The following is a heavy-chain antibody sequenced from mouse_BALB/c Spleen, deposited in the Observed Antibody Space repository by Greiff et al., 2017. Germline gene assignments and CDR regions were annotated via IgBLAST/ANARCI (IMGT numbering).Heavy chain of an antibody. CDR2: ISSGGSYT. CDR1: GFTFSSYG. J-gene: IGHJ4*01. CDR3: AGGSRGAMDY. D-gene: IGHD1-1*01. V-gene: IGHV5-6*01. Sequence: DVQLVESGGDLVKPGGSLKLSCAASGFTFSSYGMSWVRQTPDKRLEWVATISSGGSYTYYPDSVKGRFTISRDNAKNTLYLQMSSLKSEDTAMYYCAGGSRGAMDYWGQGTSVTVSS.